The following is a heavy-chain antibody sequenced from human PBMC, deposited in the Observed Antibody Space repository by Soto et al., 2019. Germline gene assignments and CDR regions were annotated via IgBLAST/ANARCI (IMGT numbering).Heavy chain of an antibody. D-gene: IGHD6-19*01. CDR2: VSAANGYT. CDR3: AKGRSIAVHEGP. V-gene: IGHV1-18*01. CDR1: GFIFTNYG. Sequence: QVQLVQSGPEMKKPGASVKVSCKGSGFIFTNYGFNWVRQAPGQGLEWVGWVSAANGYTSSAQKFQARLIMTTDSTTNTAYMELRGLGPDDTALYYCAKGRSIAVHEGPCGEGTLVTVSS. J-gene: IGHJ5*02.